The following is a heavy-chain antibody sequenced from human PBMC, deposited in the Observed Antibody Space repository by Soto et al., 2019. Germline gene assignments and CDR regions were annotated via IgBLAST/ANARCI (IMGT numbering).Heavy chain of an antibody. Sequence: EAQLVESGGGLVQPGGSLRLSCAASGSTFSSYTMNWVRQAPGKGLEWVSYISSSSGTIYYADSVKGRFTISRDNAKNSLYLQMNSLRDEDTAVYYCARAYCSSTSCQRPYYCMDVWGQGTTVTVSS. CDR1: GSTFSSYT. CDR2: ISSSSGTI. CDR3: ARAYCSSTSCQRPYYCMDV. V-gene: IGHV3-48*02. D-gene: IGHD2-2*01. J-gene: IGHJ6*02.